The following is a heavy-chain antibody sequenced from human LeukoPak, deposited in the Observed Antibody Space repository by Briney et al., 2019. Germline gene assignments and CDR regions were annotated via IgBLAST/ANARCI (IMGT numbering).Heavy chain of an antibody. CDR2: IYYSGST. D-gene: IGHD6-13*01. J-gene: IGHJ4*02. Sequence: PSETLSLTCTVSGGSISSYYWSWIRQPPGKGLEWIGYIYYSGSTNYNPSLKSRVTISVDTSKNQFSLKLNSVTAADTAVYYCAREGYSSSWSPIDYWGQGTLVTVSS. CDR1: GGSISSYY. CDR3: AREGYSSSWSPIDY. V-gene: IGHV4-59*01.